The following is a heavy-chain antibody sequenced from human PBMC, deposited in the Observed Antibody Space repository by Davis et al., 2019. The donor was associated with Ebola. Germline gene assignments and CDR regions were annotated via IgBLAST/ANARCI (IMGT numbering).Heavy chain of an antibody. J-gene: IGHJ4*02. CDR3: ARQMPPFDY. V-gene: IGHV4-59*04. D-gene: IGHD2-2*01. Sequence: MPGGSLRLSCTVSGGSISSYYWSWIRQPPGKGLEWIGYIYYSGSTYYNPSLKSRVTISVDTSKNQFSLKLSSVTAADTAVYYCARQMPPFDYWGQGTLVTVSS. CDR2: IYYSGST. CDR1: GGSISSYY.